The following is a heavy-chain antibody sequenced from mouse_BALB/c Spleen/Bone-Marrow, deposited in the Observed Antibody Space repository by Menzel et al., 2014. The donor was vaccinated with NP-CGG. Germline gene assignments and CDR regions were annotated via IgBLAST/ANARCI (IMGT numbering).Heavy chain of an antibody. CDR3: ARWEYYAMDY. CDR2: IDPANGNT. V-gene: IGHV14-3*02. CDR1: GFNVKDTY. Sequence: VQLQQSGAELVKPGASVKLSCTASGFNVKDTYMHWVKQRPEQGLEWIGRIDPANGNTKYDPKFQGKATITADTSSNTASLQLSSLTSEGTAVYYCARWEYYAMDYWGQGTSVTVSS. J-gene: IGHJ4*01. D-gene: IGHD4-1*01.